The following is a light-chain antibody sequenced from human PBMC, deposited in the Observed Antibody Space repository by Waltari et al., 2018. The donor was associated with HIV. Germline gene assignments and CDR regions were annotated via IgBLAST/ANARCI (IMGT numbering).Light chain of an antibody. V-gene: IGLV3-21*04. CDR1: NIGRKT. CDR2: YDS. J-gene: IGLJ1*01. Sequence: SYVLTQPPSVSVAPGTTARITCGGNNIGRKTVHWYQQKPGQAPVLVIYYDSDRPSGIPERFSGSNSGNTATLTISRVEAGDEVDYYCQVWDSSSDTYVFGTGTKVTVL. CDR3: QVWDSSSDTYV.